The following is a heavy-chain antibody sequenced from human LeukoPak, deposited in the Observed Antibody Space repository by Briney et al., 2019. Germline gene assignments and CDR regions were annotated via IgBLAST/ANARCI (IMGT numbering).Heavy chain of an antibody. CDR1: GFTFSNYW. J-gene: IGHJ6*02. V-gene: IGHV3-7*05. CDR2: IKQDGSEE. D-gene: IGHD6-6*01. CDR3: ARDPYSSTWSYGMDV. Sequence: GGSLRLSCAASGFTFSNYWMSWVRQAPGKGLEWVANIKQDGSEEVYVDSLKGRFTITRDNAKNSLFLQMNTLRAEDTAVYYCARDPYSSTWSYGMDVWGQGTTVTVSS.